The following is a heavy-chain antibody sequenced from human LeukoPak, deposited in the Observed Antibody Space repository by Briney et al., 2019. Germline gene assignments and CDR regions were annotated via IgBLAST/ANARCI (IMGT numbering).Heavy chain of an antibody. CDR3: ARHGDYGFYFDY. D-gene: IGHD4-17*01. CDR2: ISSSGSTI. CDR1: GFTFSDYY. V-gene: IGHV3-11*01. Sequence: GGSLRLSCAASGFTFSDYYMSWIRQAPGKGLEWVSYISSSGSTIYCADSVKGRFTISRDSAKNSLYLQMNSLRAEDTAVYYCARHGDYGFYFDYWGQGTLVTVSS. J-gene: IGHJ4*02.